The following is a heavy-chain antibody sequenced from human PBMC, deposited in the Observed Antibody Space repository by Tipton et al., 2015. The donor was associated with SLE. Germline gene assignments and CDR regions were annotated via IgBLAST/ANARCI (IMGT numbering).Heavy chain of an antibody. CDR3: ARALHCGGDCYYFDF. D-gene: IGHD2-21*02. CDR1: GGSLSGHY. Sequence: TLSLTCAVYGGSLSGHYWSWIRQPPGKGLEWIGDINHSGSTNYNPSLKSRVTISVDTSKNQFSLKLNSVTAADTAVYYCARALHCGGDCYYFDFWGQGSLVTVSS. J-gene: IGHJ4*02. V-gene: IGHV4-34*01. CDR2: INHSGST.